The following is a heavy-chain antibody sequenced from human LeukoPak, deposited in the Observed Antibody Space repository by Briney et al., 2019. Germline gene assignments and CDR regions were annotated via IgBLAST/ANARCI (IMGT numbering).Heavy chain of an antibody. V-gene: IGHV3-23*01. J-gene: IGHJ6*02. Sequence: GASLRLSCAASGFTFSSYAMSWVRQAPGKGLEWVSAISGSGGSTYYADSVKGRFTISRDNSKNTLYLQMNSLRAEDTAVYYCAMGRVRSWYYYYGMDVWGQGTTVTVSS. CDR1: GFTFSSYA. CDR2: ISGSGGST. CDR3: AMGRVRSWYYYYGMDV. D-gene: IGHD6-13*01.